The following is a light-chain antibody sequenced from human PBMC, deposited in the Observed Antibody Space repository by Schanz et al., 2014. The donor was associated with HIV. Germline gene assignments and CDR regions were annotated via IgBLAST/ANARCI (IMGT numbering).Light chain of an antibody. Sequence: QSALTQSASVSGSPGQSITISCTGTISDVGSYNLVSWYQQHPGKAPKLMIYEGSKRPLGVSNRFSGSKSGNTASLTISGLQAEDEADYYCCSYASGSTPLFVFGTGTKLTVL. V-gene: IGLV2-23*01. CDR3: CSYASGSTPLFV. J-gene: IGLJ1*01. CDR1: ISDVGSYNL. CDR2: EGS.